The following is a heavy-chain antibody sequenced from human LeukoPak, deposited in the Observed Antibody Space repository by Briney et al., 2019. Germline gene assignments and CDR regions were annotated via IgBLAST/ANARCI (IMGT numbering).Heavy chain of an antibody. Sequence: SETLSLTCTVSGVSVNSHYWSWIRQSPGKGLEWIAYGHYSGPTNYTPPLKSRGTISVDTSKNQFSLKLTSVSAADTAMYYCARHGTGTGYPLDYWGLGTLVTVSS. CDR2: GHYSGPT. D-gene: IGHD3/OR15-3a*01. J-gene: IGHJ4*02. CDR1: GVSVNSHY. V-gene: IGHV4-59*08. CDR3: ARHGTGTGYPLDY.